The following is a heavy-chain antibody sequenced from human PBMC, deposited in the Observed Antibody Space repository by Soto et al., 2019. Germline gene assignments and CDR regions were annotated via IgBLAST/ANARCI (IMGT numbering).Heavy chain of an antibody. CDR1: GYTFSAYG. CDR3: ARVLVAAAMGIGY. J-gene: IGHJ4*02. CDR2: INPNSGGT. Sequence: ASVKVSCKPSGYTFSAYGMSWVRQAPGQVREWMGWINPNSGGTNYAQKFQGRVPMTTDTSISTAYMELSSLRSDDTAVYYCARVLVAAAMGIGYWGQGTLVTVSS. D-gene: IGHD5-12*01. V-gene: IGHV1-2*02.